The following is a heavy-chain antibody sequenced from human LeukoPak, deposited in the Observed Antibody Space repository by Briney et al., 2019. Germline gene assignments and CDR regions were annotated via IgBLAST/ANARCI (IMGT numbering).Heavy chain of an antibody. J-gene: IGHJ4*02. CDR1: GFTVSGND. D-gene: IGHD3-10*01. CDR2: IYSGGST. V-gene: IGHV3-53*01. CDR3: ASLRSFDS. Sequence: GGSLRLSRAASGFTVSGNDMNWVRQAPGKGLEWVSVIYSGGSTNYADSVKGRFTISRDKSKNTLYLQMSSLRADDTAVYYCASLRSFDSWGQGTLVTVSS.